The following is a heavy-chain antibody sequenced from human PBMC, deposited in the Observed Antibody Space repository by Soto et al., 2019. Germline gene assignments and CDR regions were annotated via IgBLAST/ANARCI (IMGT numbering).Heavy chain of an antibody. J-gene: IGHJ4*02. CDR3: AREADYYGSGSYYGYFDY. Sequence: PSETLSLTCAVYGGSFSGYYWSWIRQPPGKGLEWIGEINHSGSTNYNPSLKSRVTISVDTSKNQFSLKLSSVTAADTAVYYCAREADYYGSGSYYGYFDYWGQGTLVTAPQ. CDR2: INHSGST. V-gene: IGHV4-34*01. CDR1: GGSFSGYY. D-gene: IGHD3-10*01.